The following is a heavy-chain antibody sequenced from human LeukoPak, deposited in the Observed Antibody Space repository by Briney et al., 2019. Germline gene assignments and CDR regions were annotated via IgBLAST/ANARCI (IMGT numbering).Heavy chain of an antibody. Sequence: ASVKVSCKASGYTFTGYYIHWVRQAPGQGLEWMGWINPSSGGTNFAQKFQSRVTMTTDTSTNTAYMELRSLRSDDTAVYYCARGITMVRGVYYFDYWGQGTLVTVSS. V-gene: IGHV1-2*02. CDR2: INPSSGGT. CDR1: GYTFTGYY. D-gene: IGHD3-10*01. J-gene: IGHJ4*02. CDR3: ARGITMVRGVYYFDY.